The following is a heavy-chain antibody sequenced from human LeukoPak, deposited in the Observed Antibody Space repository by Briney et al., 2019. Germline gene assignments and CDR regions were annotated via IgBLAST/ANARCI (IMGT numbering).Heavy chain of an antibody. J-gene: IGHJ3*01. Sequence: PGRSLRLSCAASGFTFDDYAMHWDRQAPGKGLEWVSGISWNSGSIGYADSVKGRFTISRDNAKSSLYLQMNSLRAEDTAVYYCAREADGFDVWGQGTMVTVSS. CDR1: GFTFDDYA. CDR2: ISWNSGSI. V-gene: IGHV3-9*01. CDR3: AREADGFDV.